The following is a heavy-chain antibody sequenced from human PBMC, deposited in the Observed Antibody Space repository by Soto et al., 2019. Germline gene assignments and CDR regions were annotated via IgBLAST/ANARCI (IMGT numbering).Heavy chain of an antibody. D-gene: IGHD4-17*01. V-gene: IGHV4-31*03. Sequence: QVQLQESGPGLVKPSQTLYLTCTVSGGSISTGGYYWTWIRQHPGKGLEWIGYIYYSGSTYYTPSLKSRVTISVDTSKNQFSLKLSSVTASDTAVYYCARGLSVTLFDNWGQGTLVTFSS. CDR2: IYYSGST. CDR3: ARGLSVTLFDN. J-gene: IGHJ4*02. CDR1: GGSISTGGYY.